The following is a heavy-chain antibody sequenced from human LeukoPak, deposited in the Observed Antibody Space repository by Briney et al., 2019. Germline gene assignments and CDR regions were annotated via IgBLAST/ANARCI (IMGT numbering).Heavy chain of an antibody. Sequence: PSETLSLTCAVSGGSISSSNWWNWVRQPPGKGLEWIGEIYHSGSTSYNPSLKSRVTMSVDKSKNQFSLRLISLTAADTAVYYCARDDSSLATAARPLDDWGQGTLVTVSS. CDR3: ARDDSSLATAARPLDD. CDR2: IYHSGST. J-gene: IGHJ4*02. D-gene: IGHD6-6*01. CDR1: GGSISSSNW. V-gene: IGHV4-4*02.